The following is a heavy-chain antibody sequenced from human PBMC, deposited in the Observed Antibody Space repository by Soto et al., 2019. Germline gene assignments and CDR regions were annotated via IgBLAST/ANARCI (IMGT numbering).Heavy chain of an antibody. Sequence: QVQLVESGGGVVQPGRSLRLSCAASGFTFSSYGMHWVRQAPGKGLEWVAVISYDGSNKYYADSVKGRFTISRDNSKNTLYLQMNSLSAEDTAVYYWAKDSPPYSSSWLDYWGQGTLVTVSS. CDR1: GFTFSSYG. CDR3: AKDSPPYSSSWLDY. V-gene: IGHV3-30*18. CDR2: ISYDGSNK. D-gene: IGHD6-13*01. J-gene: IGHJ4*02.